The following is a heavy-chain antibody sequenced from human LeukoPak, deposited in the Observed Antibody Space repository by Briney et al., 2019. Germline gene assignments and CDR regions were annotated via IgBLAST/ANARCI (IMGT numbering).Heavy chain of an antibody. D-gene: IGHD2-2*01. Sequence: SETLSLTCTVSGGSISSYYWSWIRQPAGKGLEWIGRIYTSGSTNYNPSLKSRVTMSVDTSKNQFSLKLSSVTAADTAVYYCARGRSVVVPAARRYFDYWGQGTLVTVSS. V-gene: IGHV4-4*07. CDR1: GGSISSYY. CDR3: ARGRSVVVPAARRYFDY. J-gene: IGHJ4*02. CDR2: IYTSGST.